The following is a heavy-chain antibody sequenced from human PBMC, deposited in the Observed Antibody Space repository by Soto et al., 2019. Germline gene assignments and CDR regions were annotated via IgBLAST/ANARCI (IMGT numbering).Heavy chain of an antibody. D-gene: IGHD6-19*01. CDR2: IHYTGNT. J-gene: IGHJ4*02. V-gene: IGHV4-61*01. CDR3: ARSGAGSGWL. CDR1: GDSVSSGTYY. Sequence: SDTLSLTCTVSGDSVSSGTYYWSWIRRPPGKALEWIAYIHYTGNTNYNPSLKSRVTISRDTSKNQFSLKLTSVTAADTAVYYCARSGAGSGWLGGQGTLVTVSS.